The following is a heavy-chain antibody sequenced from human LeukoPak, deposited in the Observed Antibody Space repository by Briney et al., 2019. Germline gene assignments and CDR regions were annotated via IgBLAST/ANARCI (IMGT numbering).Heavy chain of an antibody. CDR2: ISGSGGST. CDR1: GFTFSSYA. D-gene: IGHD6-19*01. CDR3: AKDMEAVAGLFDY. V-gene: IGHV3-23*01. J-gene: IGHJ4*02. Sequence: GGSPRLSCAASGFTFSSYAMSWVRQAPGKGLEWVSAISGSGGSTYYADSVKGRFTISRDNSKNTLYLQMNSLRAEDTALYYCAKDMEAVAGLFDYWGQGTLVTVSS.